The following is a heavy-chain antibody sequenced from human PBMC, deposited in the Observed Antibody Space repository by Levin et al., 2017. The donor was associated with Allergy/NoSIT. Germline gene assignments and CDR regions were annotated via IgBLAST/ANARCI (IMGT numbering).Heavy chain of an antibody. J-gene: IGHJ4*02. V-gene: IGHV3-11*01. Sequence: PGESLKISCAASGFIFSDYYMNWIRHTPGKGLEWVSYTSSSGITKYYADSVKGRFTISRDNAKNSLYLQMNSLRAEDTAVYFCARRMSPHSNAPWSFDHWGQGTLVNVSS. CDR1: GFIFSDYY. D-gene: IGHD4-11*01. CDR2: TSSSGITK. CDR3: ARRMSPHSNAPWSFDH.